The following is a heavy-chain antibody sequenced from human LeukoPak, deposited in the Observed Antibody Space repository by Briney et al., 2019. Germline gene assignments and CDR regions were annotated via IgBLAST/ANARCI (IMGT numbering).Heavy chain of an antibody. J-gene: IGHJ4*02. V-gene: IGHV1-3*01. D-gene: IGHD3-9*01. CDR1: GYTLTGYY. CDR3: ARVACDILTGYYIPFDY. CDR2: INAGNGNT. Sequence: GASVKVSCKASGYTLTGYYMHWVRQAPGQGLEWMGWINAGNGNTKYSQKFQGRVTITRDTSASTAYMELSSLRSEDTAVYYCARVACDILTGYYIPFDYWGQGTLVTVSS.